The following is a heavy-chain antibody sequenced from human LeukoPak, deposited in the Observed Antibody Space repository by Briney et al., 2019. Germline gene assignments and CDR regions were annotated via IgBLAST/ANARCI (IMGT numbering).Heavy chain of an antibody. D-gene: IGHD3-22*01. CDR2: INPNSGGT. V-gene: IGHV1-2*06. Sequence: ASVKVSCKASGYTFTGYYMHWVRQAPGQGLEWKGRINPNSGGTNYAQKFQGRVTMTRDTSISTAYMELSRLRSDDTAVYYCARDDYYDSSGHLFDIWGQGTMVTVSS. J-gene: IGHJ3*02. CDR1: GYTFTGYY. CDR3: ARDDYYDSSGHLFDI.